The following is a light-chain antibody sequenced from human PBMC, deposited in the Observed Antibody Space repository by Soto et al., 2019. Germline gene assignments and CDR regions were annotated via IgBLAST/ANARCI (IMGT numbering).Light chain of an antibody. Sequence: DIQMTHSPSTLSASLGDIVTITCRASQSISSWLAWYQQKPGKAPKLLIYKASTLESGVPSRFSGSGSGTEFTLTISSLQPDDFATYYCQQYDKYAWTFGQGTKVDIK. V-gene: IGKV1-5*03. CDR1: QSISSW. CDR2: KAS. J-gene: IGKJ1*01. CDR3: QQYDKYAWT.